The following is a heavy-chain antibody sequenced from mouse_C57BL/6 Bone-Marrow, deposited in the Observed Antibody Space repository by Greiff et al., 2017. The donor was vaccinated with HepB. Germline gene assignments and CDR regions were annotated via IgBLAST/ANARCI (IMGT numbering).Heavy chain of an antibody. CDR2: IRNKANGYTT. D-gene: IGHD1-1*01. Sequence: EVQLVESGGGLVQPGGSLSLSCAASGFTFTDYYMSWVRQPPGKALEWLGFIRNKANGYTTEYSASVKGRFTISRDNSQSILYLQMNALRAEDSATYYSARSNLLLRWGYFDYWGQGTTLTVSS. CDR3: ARSNLLLRWGYFDY. V-gene: IGHV7-3*01. CDR1: GFTFTDYY. J-gene: IGHJ2*01.